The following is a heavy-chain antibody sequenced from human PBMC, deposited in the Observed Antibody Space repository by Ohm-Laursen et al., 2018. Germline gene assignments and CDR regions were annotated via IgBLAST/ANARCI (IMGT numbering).Heavy chain of an antibody. CDR1: GFTVSSNY. CDR3: ARDRRYSSSSLWFDP. V-gene: IGHV3-66*01. Sequence: SLRLSCAASGFTVSSNYMSWVRQAPGKGLEWVSVIYSGGSTYYADSVKGRFTISRDNSKNTLYLQMNTLRAEDTAVYYCARDRRYSSSSLWFDPWGQGTLVTVSS. J-gene: IGHJ5*02. CDR2: IYSGGST. D-gene: IGHD6-6*01.